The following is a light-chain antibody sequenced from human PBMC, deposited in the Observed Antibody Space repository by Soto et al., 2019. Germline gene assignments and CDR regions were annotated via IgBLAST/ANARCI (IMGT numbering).Light chain of an antibody. CDR1: QSVSSY. J-gene: IGKJ5*01. V-gene: IGKV3-11*01. Sequence: EIVLTQSPATLSLSPGERATLSCRATQSVSSYLAWYQQKPGQAPRLLIYGASNRATGIPVRFSGSGSGTDFTLTISSLEPEDFAVYYCQQRSNWITFGQGTRLEIK. CDR2: GAS. CDR3: QQRSNWIT.